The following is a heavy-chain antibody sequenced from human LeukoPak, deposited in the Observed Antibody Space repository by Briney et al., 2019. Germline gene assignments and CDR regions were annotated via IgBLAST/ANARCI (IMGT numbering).Heavy chain of an antibody. CDR2: INHSGST. CDR1: GFTFSSYA. Sequence: GSLRLSCAASGFTFSSYAMSWVRQAPGKGLEWIGEINHSGSTNYNPSLKSRVTISVDTSKNQFSLKLSSVTAADTAVYYCARHARVKYYGFADYWGQGTLVTVSS. V-gene: IGHV4-34*01. J-gene: IGHJ4*02. D-gene: IGHD3-10*01. CDR3: ARHARVKYYGFADY.